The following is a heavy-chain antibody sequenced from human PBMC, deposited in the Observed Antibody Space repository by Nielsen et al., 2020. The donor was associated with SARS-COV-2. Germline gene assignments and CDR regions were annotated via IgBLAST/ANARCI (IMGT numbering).Heavy chain of an antibody. J-gene: IGHJ5*02. CDR3: ARETLDHTSSFVDH. Sequence: GESLKISCAASGFTFSSYGMHWVRQAPGKGLEWMTIISYDGTEHYADSVKGRFTISRDNSKNTVYLHMSSLNPEDTAVYFCARETLDHTSSFVDHWGQGTLVTVSS. V-gene: IGHV3-30*19. CDR2: ISYDGTE. CDR1: GFTFSSYG. D-gene: IGHD1-14*01.